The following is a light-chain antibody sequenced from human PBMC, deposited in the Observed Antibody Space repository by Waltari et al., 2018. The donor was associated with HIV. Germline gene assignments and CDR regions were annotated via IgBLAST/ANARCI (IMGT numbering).Light chain of an antibody. CDR3: HQYNGYPLT. Sequence: DIQMTQSPSTLPASVGDRVTITCRASQSISRWLAWYRQKPGKAPKLLIYKASNLESGVPSRFSGSGSGTEFTLTISSLQPDDFATYYCHQYNGYPLTFGGGTKVEIK. V-gene: IGKV1-5*03. CDR1: QSISRW. CDR2: KAS. J-gene: IGKJ4*01.